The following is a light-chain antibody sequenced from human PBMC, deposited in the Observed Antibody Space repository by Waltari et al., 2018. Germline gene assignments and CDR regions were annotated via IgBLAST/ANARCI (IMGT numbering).Light chain of an antibody. Sequence: ELVMTQSPATLSVSPGERATLSCRASQSVSSYLAWYQQKPGQAPRLLIYDAPNRATGIPARFTGSGSGTDFTLTISSLEPEDFAVYYCQQRSSLYTFGQGTKLEIK. CDR2: DAP. J-gene: IGKJ2*01. V-gene: IGKV3-11*01. CDR3: QQRSSLYT. CDR1: QSVSSY.